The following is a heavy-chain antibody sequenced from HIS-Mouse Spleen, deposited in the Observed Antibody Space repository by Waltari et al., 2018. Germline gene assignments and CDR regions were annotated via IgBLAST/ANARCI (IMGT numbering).Heavy chain of an antibody. Sequence: QLQLQESGPGLVKPSETLSLTCTVSGGSISSSSYYWGWIRQPPGKGLEWIGSIYYSGSTNKNPALKSRVTISVDTSKNQCSLKLSSVTAADTAVYYCAREIPYSSSWYDWYFDLWGRGTLVTVSS. V-gene: IGHV4-39*07. CDR2: IYYSGST. J-gene: IGHJ2*01. CDR1: GGSISSSSYY. CDR3: AREIPYSSSWYDWYFDL. D-gene: IGHD6-13*01.